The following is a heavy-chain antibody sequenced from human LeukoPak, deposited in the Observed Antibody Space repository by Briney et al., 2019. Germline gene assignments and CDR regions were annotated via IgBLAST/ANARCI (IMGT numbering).Heavy chain of an antibody. Sequence: GGSLRLSCAASGFTVSSKYMSWVRQAPGKGLEWVSVIYSGGSTYYADSVKGRFTISRDNSKNTLYLQMNSLRAEDTAVYYCASPVGATTVEIYDYWGQGTLVTVSS. CDR1: GFTVSSKY. CDR2: IYSGGST. J-gene: IGHJ4*02. CDR3: ASPVGATTVEIYDY. V-gene: IGHV3-66*01. D-gene: IGHD1-26*01.